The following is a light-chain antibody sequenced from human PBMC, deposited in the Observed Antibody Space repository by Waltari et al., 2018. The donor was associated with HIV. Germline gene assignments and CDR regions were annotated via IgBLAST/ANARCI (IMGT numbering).Light chain of an antibody. Sequence: QPLLTQSPSASGTPGQRVNISCFGTRSNLGSRSVNWYQHFPGTPPTLLIFSNPVRPSGVPDRFSGSRSGASAALAITGLHAQDEADYYCSVWDVTLNGLVFGGGTRLSVL. CDR3: SVWDVTLNGLV. CDR1: RSNLGSRS. J-gene: IGLJ2*01. V-gene: IGLV1-44*01. CDR2: SNP.